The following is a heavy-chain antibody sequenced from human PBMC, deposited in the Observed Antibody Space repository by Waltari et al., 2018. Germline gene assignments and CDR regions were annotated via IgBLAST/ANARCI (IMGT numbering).Heavy chain of an antibody. J-gene: IGHJ6*02. CDR3: ARDIFPTTPSNYYYPMDV. Sequence: QVQLVQSGAGVKQPGSSVQVSCKASGGTFSSYAINWVRQGPGQGLEWMGRTIPILGKVNDAQKFQGRITITADQSTSTAYMELTSLRSEDTAVFYCARDIFPTTPSNYYYPMDVWGQGTTVTVSS. CDR1: GGTFSSYA. D-gene: IGHD4-4*01. CDR2: TIPILGKV. V-gene: IGHV1-69*04.